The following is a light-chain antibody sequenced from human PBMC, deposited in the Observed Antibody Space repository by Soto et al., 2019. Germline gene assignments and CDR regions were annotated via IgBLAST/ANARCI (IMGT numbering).Light chain of an antibody. CDR1: QGIRND. J-gene: IGKJ1*01. V-gene: IGKV1-6*01. CDR3: LQDFNYPPT. CDR2: AGS. Sequence: AIQMTQSPSSLSASVGDRVTITCRASQGIRNDLGWYQQKPGKVPKLLIYAGSTLHSGVPSRFSGSRSGTDFTLTISSLHPEDFATYYCLQDFNYPPTFGQGTKVEIK.